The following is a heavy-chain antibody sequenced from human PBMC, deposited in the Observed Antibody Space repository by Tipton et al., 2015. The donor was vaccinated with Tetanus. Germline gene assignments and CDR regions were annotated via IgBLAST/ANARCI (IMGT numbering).Heavy chain of an antibody. CDR1: GFTVSSNH. J-gene: IGHJ4*02. CDR2: VYSGGST. V-gene: IGHV3-66*01. CDR3: AKEQYYDFWSGYYVLDY. D-gene: IGHD3-3*01. Sequence: SLRLSCAVSGFTVSSNHMSWVRQAPGKGLEWVSIVYSGGSTFFADSVKGRFTISRDNSKNTVFLQMNSLRAEDTAVYYCAKEQYYDFWSGYYVLDYWGQGTLVTVSS.